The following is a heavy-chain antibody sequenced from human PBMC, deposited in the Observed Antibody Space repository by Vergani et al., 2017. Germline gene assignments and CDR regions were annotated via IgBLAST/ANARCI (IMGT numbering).Heavy chain of an antibody. CDR3: ARMNVGYMFGYGDSQEPYNWFDP. CDR2: IYYSGST. J-gene: IGHJ5*02. D-gene: IGHD4-17*01. CDR1: GGSISSSSYY. V-gene: IGHV4-39*01. Sequence: QVQLQQWGAGLLKPSETLSLTCTVSGGSISSSSYYWGWIRQPPGKGLEWIGSIYYSGSTYYNPSLKSRVTISVDTSKNQFSLKLSSVTAADTAVYYCARMNVGYMFGYGDSQEPYNWFDPWGQGTLVTVSS.